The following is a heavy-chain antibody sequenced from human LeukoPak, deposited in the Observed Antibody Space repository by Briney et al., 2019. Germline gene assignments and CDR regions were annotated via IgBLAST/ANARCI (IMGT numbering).Heavy chain of an antibody. CDR3: ARDRSISGVVTIDF. CDR1: GFSFSNSW. CDR2: IKQDGSET. Sequence: GGSLRLSCAASGFSFSNSWMTWVRQSPGKGLEWVANIKQDGSETYYVDSVMGRFTSSRLNAKNSVYLQMTSLRAEDTAVYYCARDRSISGVVTIDFWGQGTLVTVSS. D-gene: IGHD3-3*01. J-gene: IGHJ4*02. V-gene: IGHV3-7*01.